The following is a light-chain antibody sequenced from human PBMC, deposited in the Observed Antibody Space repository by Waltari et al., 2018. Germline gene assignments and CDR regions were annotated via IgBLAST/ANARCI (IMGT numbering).Light chain of an antibody. CDR1: SSYFSFSQY. CDR3: NSYATANSWV. Sequence: QSALTQPASVSGSPGQSITIPCTGTSSYFSFSQYVSWYQQHPGRAPKLILYDVIKRPSGVSARFSGSKSADTASLTILGLQAEDEADYYCNSYATANSWVFGGGTKLTVL. V-gene: IGLV2-14*01. CDR2: DVI. J-gene: IGLJ3*02.